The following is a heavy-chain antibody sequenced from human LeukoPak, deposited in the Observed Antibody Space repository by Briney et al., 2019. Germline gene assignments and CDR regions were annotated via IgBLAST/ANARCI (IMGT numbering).Heavy chain of an antibody. V-gene: IGHV7-4-1*02. CDR1: GYTFTSYA. D-gene: IGHD3-10*01. J-gene: IGHJ5*02. CDR2: INTNTGNP. Sequence: ASVKVSCKASGYTFTSYAMNWVRQAPGQGLEWMGWINTNTGNPTYAQGFTGRFVFSLDTSVSTAYLQISSLKAEDTAVYYCARDPLVYYGSGSYPFDPWGQGTLVTVSS. CDR3: ARDPLVYYGSGSYPFDP.